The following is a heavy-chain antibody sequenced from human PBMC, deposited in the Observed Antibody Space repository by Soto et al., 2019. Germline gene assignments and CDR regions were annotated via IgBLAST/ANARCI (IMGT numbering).Heavy chain of an antibody. V-gene: IGHV4-31*03. CDR3: ARAWGLRLGELSLPNWFDP. CDR2: IYYSGST. J-gene: IGHJ5*02. D-gene: IGHD3-16*02. CDR1: GGSISSGGYY. Sequence: SETLSLTCTVSGGSISSGGYYWSWIRHHPGKGLEWIGYIYYSGSTYYNPSLKSRVTISVDTSKNQFSLKLSSVTAADTAVYYCARAWGLRLGELSLPNWFDPWGQGTLVTVSS.